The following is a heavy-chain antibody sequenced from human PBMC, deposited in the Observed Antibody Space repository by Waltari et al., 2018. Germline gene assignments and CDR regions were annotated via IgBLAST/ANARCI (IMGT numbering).Heavy chain of an antibody. CDR1: GYMFTDYY. CDR2: INPKNGAT. V-gene: IGHV1-2*02. CDR3: ARLSEV. J-gene: IGHJ4*02. Sequence: QVQLVQSGAEVKKPGASVRVPCRTPGYMFTDYYMHWVRQAPGQGLEWMGWINPKNGATYSAQKFQGRLTMTMDTSITTFYMDLSGLRSDDAAMYFCARLSEVWGQGTLVTVSS.